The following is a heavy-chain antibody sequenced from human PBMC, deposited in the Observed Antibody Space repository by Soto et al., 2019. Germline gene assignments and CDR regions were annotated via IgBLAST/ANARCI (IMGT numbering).Heavy chain of an antibody. V-gene: IGHV3-33*01. Sequence: QVQLVESGGGVVQPGRSLRLSGAASGFTFSSYGMHWVRQAPGKGREWVAGIWYDGINKYYADSVKGRFTISRDNSKNTLYLQMNSLRAEDTAVYYCARDRITMVRGVIRHWYFDLWGRGTLVTVSS. CDR2: IWYDGINK. CDR3: ARDRITMVRGVIRHWYFDL. CDR1: GFTFSSYG. J-gene: IGHJ2*01. D-gene: IGHD3-10*01.